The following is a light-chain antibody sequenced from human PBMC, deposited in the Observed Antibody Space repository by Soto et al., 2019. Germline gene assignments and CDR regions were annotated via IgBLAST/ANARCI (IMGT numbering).Light chain of an antibody. CDR1: SSDVGAYDY. J-gene: IGLJ1*01. CDR3: QSYDSSLSGEV. CDR2: EIN. Sequence: QSALTQPPSASGSPGQSVTISCTGTSSDVGAYDYVSWYQQHPGKAPKLMIYEINKRPSGVPDRFSGSKSGNTASLTVSGLQAEDEADYYCQSYDSSLSGEVFGTGTKVTVL. V-gene: IGLV2-8*01.